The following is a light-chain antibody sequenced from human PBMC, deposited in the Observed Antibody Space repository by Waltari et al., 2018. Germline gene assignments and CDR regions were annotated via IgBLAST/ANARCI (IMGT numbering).Light chain of an antibody. Sequence: EIVLTQSPATLSLSPGERATLSCRASHSVSSSLAWYQQKPGQAPRLLIYGASSRATGIPDRFSGSGSGTDFTLTITSLEPEDVAVYYCLQRSNWWTFGQGTKVEIK. CDR2: GAS. V-gene: IGKV3-15*01. CDR1: HSVSSS. J-gene: IGKJ1*01. CDR3: LQRSNWWT.